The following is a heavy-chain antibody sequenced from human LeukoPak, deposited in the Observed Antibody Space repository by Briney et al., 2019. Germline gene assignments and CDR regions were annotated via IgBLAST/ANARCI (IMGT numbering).Heavy chain of an antibody. CDR2: IYIGGST. Sequence: GGNLRLSCAASGFTVISKYMSSVRDGLGNWLRWVAVIYIGGSTYYADTVKGRCTICRDNSTNTLYLQMHSLRAEDTAVYYCARERAYYYDSSGDDAFDIWGQGTMVTVSS. V-gene: IGHV3-66*01. CDR3: ARERAYYYDSSGDDAFDI. J-gene: IGHJ3*02. CDR1: GFTVISKY. D-gene: IGHD3-22*01.